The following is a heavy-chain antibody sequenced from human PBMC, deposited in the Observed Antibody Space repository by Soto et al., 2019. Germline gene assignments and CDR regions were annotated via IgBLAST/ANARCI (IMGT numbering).Heavy chain of an antibody. CDR3: ARGPTAMVADYFDY. J-gene: IGHJ4*02. Sequence: QVQLVQSGAEVKKPGSSVKVSCKASGGTFSSYAISWVRQAPGQGLEWMGGIIPIFGTANYARKFQGRVTITADKSTSTAYMEMSSLRSEDTAVYYCARGPTAMVADYFDYWGQGTLVTVSS. V-gene: IGHV1-69*06. D-gene: IGHD5-18*01. CDR1: GGTFSSYA. CDR2: IIPIFGTA.